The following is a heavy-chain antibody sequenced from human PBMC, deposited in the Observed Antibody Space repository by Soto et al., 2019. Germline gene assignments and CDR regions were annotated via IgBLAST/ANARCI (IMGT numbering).Heavy chain of an antibody. CDR2: INPDNGES. CDR3: ARSEGFTNGMDV. CDR1: GYTFSSYA. D-gene: IGHD3-10*01. V-gene: IGHV1-2*04. J-gene: IGHJ6*02. Sequence: ASVKVSCKASGYTFSSYAMHWVRQAPGQRPEWLGWINPDNGESKTSQKFQGWVTMTRDTSISTAYMELSRLRSDDTAVYYCARSEGFTNGMDVWGQGTTVTVSS.